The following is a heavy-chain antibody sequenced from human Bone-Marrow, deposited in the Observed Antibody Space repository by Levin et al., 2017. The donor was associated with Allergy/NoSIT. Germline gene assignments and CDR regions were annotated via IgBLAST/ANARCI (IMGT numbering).Heavy chain of an antibody. CDR2: INHSGST. CDR3: ARGTTSDALDV. V-gene: IGHV4-34*01. CDR1: GEPFIGYY. Sequence: PSQTLSLTCGVYGEPFIGYYWSWVRQPPGKGLEWIGEINHSGSTNYNPSLTHRVTISIDTSKTQFSLKLISVTAADTAVYFCARGTTSDALDVWGQGTVVTVSS. D-gene: IGHD1-14*01. J-gene: IGHJ3*01.